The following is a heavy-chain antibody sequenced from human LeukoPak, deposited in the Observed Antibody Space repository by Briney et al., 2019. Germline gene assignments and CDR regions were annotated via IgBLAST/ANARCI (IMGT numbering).Heavy chain of an antibody. Sequence: GGSLKLSCATSGFTFRTYWMMWARQAPGKGLEWVANMKGDGSEIHYVDSVKGRFTISRDNAKNSLYLQMNSLRAEDTAVYYCARDFGWAFDMWGQGTVVTVSS. CDR3: ARDFGWAFDM. V-gene: IGHV3-7*01. D-gene: IGHD3-10*01. CDR1: GFTFRTYW. CDR2: MKGDGSEI. J-gene: IGHJ3*02.